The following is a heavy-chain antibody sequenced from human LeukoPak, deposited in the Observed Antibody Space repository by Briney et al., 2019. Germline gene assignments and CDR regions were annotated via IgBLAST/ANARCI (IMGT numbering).Heavy chain of an antibody. CDR3: ARGTAMVTFDY. CDR1: GGSVSSHRYY. CDR2: VYYSGST. J-gene: IGHJ4*02. Sequence: PSETLSLTCTVSGGSVSSHRYYWGWLRQPPGKGLEWIGSVYYSGSTYYDPSLKSRVVISVDTSKNQFSLKLTSVTAADTAVYYCARGTAMVTFDYWGQGTLVTVSS. D-gene: IGHD5-18*01. V-gene: IGHV4-39*07.